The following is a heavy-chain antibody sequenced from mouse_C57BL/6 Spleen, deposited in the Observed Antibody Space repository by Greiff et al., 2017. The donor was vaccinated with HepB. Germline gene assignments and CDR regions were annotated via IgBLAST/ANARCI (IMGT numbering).Heavy chain of an antibody. Sequence: EVQLVESGGGLVKPGGSLKLSCAASGFTFSSYAMPWVRQTPEKRLEWVATISDGGSYTYYPDNVKGRSTIARDNAKNNLYLQMSHLKSEDTAMYYCARGDDYYEGAMDYWGQGTSVTVSS. V-gene: IGHV5-4*01. CDR2: ISDGGSYT. J-gene: IGHJ4*01. D-gene: IGHD2-3*01. CDR3: ARGDDYYEGAMDY. CDR1: GFTFSSYA.